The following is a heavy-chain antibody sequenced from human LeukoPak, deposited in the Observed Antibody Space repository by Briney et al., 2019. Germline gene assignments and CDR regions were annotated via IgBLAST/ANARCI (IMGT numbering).Heavy chain of an antibody. CDR1: GFTFSSYA. J-gene: IGHJ6*02. D-gene: IGHD3-10*01. Sequence: GGSLRLSCATSGFTFSSYAMSWVRQAPGKGLEWVSSINDRGDDTYYADSVKGRFTISRDNSKNTLYLQMNSLRAEDTAVYYCARGCRYYGSGSYYKSRCYYYGMDVWGQGTTVTVSS. CDR3: ARGCRYYGSGSYYKSRCYYYGMDV. V-gene: IGHV3-23*01. CDR2: INDRGDDT.